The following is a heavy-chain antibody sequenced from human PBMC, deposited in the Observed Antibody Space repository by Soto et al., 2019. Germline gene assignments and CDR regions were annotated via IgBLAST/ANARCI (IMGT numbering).Heavy chain of an antibody. Sequence: GGSLRLSCAASGFTFSSYSMNWVRQAPGKGLEWVSSISSSSSYIYYADSVKGRFTISRDNAKNSLYLQMNSLRAEDTAVYYCARDKWAYGGTAFDIWGQGTMVT. D-gene: IGHD2-15*01. CDR2: ISSSSSYI. J-gene: IGHJ3*02. CDR3: ARDKWAYGGTAFDI. V-gene: IGHV3-21*01. CDR1: GFTFSSYS.